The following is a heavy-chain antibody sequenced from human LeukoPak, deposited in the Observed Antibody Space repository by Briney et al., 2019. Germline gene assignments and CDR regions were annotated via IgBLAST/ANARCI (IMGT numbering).Heavy chain of an antibody. CDR2: ISSSGSTI. Sequence: GGSLRLSCAASGFTFSDYYMNWIRQAPGKGLEWVSYISSSGSTIYYADSVKGRFTISRDNAKNSLYLQMNSLRAEDTAVYYCARGTMIRGVIRNYVPFDYWGQGTLVTVSS. CDR3: ARGTMIRGVIRNYVPFDY. J-gene: IGHJ4*02. V-gene: IGHV3-11*01. CDR1: GFTFSDYY. D-gene: IGHD3-10*01.